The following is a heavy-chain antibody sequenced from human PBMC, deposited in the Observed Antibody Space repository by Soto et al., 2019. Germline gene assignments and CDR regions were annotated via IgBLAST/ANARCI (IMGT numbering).Heavy chain of an antibody. CDR1: GGSIGSGDYY. CDR3: ARYSAVYYVF. V-gene: IGHV4-30-4*01. CDR2: IYHHGST. Sequence: PSETLSLTCTVSGGSIGSGDYYWIWIRQPPGKGLEWMGYIYHHGSTYYNPSLKSRITISVDMSKNQFSLKLSSVTAADTAVYYCARYSAVYYVFWGQGTLVTVSS. D-gene: IGHD3-10*01. J-gene: IGHJ4*02.